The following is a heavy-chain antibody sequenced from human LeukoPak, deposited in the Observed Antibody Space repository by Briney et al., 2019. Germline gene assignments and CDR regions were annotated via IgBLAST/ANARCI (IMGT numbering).Heavy chain of an antibody. D-gene: IGHD2-2*01. CDR2: IYISGVT. Sequence: GGSLRLSCTVSGFTANSNDMNWVRQAPGKGLEWVSLIYISGVTKYADSVQGRFTISRDNSKNTLYLQMNSLRAEDTAVYYCVGDNASWGQGISVTVSS. J-gene: IGHJ5*02. V-gene: IGHV3-66*01. CDR1: GFTANSND. CDR3: VGDNAS.